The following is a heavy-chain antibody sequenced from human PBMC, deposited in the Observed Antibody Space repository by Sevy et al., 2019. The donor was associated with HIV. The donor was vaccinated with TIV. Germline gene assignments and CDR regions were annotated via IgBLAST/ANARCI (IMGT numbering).Heavy chain of an antibody. CDR3: AREGGEGCSGGSCYSIVYYYYGMDV. V-gene: IGHV1-8*01. CDR2: MNPNSGNT. D-gene: IGHD2-15*01. Sequence: ASVKVSCKASGYTFTSYDINWVRQATGQGLEWMGWMNPNSGNTGYAQKFQGRVTMTRNTSISTAYMELSSLRSEDTAVYYCAREGGEGCSGGSCYSIVYYYYGMDVWGQGTTVTVSS. CDR1: GYTFTSYD. J-gene: IGHJ6*02.